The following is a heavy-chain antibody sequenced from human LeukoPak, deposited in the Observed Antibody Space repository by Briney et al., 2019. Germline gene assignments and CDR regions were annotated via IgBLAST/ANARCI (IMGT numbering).Heavy chain of an antibody. J-gene: IGHJ3*02. CDR1: GFTFSSHG. CDR2: KSYDGRKQ. Sequence: PGGSLRLSCVASGFTFSSHGMHWVRQAPGKGLEWVAVKSYDGRKQYYADSVKGRFTISRDNSKNTLYLQMNSLRAEDTAVYYCARLYSGSYFGLGAFDIWGQGTMVTVSS. D-gene: IGHD1-26*01. V-gene: IGHV3-30*03. CDR3: ARLYSGSYFGLGAFDI.